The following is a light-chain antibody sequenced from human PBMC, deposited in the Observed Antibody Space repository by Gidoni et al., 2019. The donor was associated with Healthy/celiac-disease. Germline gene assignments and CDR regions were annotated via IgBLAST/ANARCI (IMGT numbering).Light chain of an antibody. Sequence: EIVMTQSPATLSVSPGERATLSCRASQSVSSNLAWYQQKPGQAPRLLIYGASTRATGIPARFGGSGSGTEFTLTISSLQSEDFAVYYCQQYNNWPPWTFVPXDQGGNQT. CDR1: QSVSSN. CDR2: GAS. J-gene: IGKJ1*01. CDR3: QQYNNWPPWT. V-gene: IGKV3-15*01.